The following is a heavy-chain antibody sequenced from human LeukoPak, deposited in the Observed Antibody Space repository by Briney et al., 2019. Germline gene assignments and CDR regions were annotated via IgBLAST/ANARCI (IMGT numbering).Heavy chain of an antibody. J-gene: IGHJ2*01. D-gene: IGHD2-15*01. CDR2: IYYSGST. V-gene: IGHV4-59*01. CDR1: GGSISSSY. CDR3: ARVLGAYCSGGSCYSSWYFDL. Sequence: PSETLSLTCTVSGGSISSSYWSWIRQPSGKGPEWIGYIYYSGSTNYNPSLRSRVTISVDTSKNQFSLELSSVTAADTAVYYCARVLGAYCSGGSCYSSWYFDLWGRGTLVTVSS.